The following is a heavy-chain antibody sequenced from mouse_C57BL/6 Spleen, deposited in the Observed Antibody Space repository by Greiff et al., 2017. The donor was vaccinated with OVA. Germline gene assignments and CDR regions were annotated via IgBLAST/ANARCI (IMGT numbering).Heavy chain of an antibody. J-gene: IGHJ2*01. Sequence: QVQLQQPGTELVKPGASVKLSCKASGYTFTSYWMHWVKQRPGQGLEWIGNINPSNGGTNYNEKFKSKATLTVDKSSSTAYMQLSSLTSEDSAVYYSARGTTVVAPYIDYWGQGTTLTVSP. D-gene: IGHD1-1*01. CDR2: INPSNGGT. V-gene: IGHV1-53*01. CDR3: ARGTTVVAPYIDY. CDR1: GYTFTSYW.